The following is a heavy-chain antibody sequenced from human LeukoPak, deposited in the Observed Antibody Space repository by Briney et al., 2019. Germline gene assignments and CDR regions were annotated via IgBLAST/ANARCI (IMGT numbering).Heavy chain of an antibody. CDR2: IKQDGSEK. J-gene: IGHJ4*02. V-gene: IGHV3-7*01. D-gene: IGHD1-26*01. Sequence: GGSLRLSCAASGFTFSSYWMSWVRQAPGKGLEWVANIKQDGSEKYYMDSVKGRFTISRDNAKNSLYLQMNSLRDEDTAVYYCARGPAANSGNYYVGDYWGQGTLVTVSS. CDR1: GFTFSSYW. CDR3: ARGPAANSGNYYVGDY.